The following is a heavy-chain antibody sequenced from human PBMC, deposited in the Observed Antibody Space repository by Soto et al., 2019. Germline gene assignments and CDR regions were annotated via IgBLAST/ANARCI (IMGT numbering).Heavy chain of an antibody. CDR2: IDNDGSAT. Sequence: VQLVESGGGLVQPGGSLRLSCVASGFTFNTYWMHWVRQAPGKGLEWVSRIDNDGSATTYADSVKGRFTISRDNAKNTLFLQMNTLRVDDTAVYYCARDNWNSYWGQGTLVTVSS. CDR1: GFTFNTYW. V-gene: IGHV3-74*01. J-gene: IGHJ4*02. CDR3: ARDNWNSY. D-gene: IGHD1-1*01.